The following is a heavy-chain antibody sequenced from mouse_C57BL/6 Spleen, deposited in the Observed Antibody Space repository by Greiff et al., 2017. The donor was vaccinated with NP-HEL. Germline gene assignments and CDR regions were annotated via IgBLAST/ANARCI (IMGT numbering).Heavy chain of an antibody. D-gene: IGHD1-3*01. CDR2: IYPGSGNT. Sequence: VQLQQSGAELVRPGASVKLSCKASGYTFTDYYINWVKQRPGQGLEWIARIYPGSGNTYYNEKFKGKATLTAEKSSSTAYMQLSSLTSEDSAVYFCARGNKDGAMDYWGQGTSVTVSS. J-gene: IGHJ4*01. CDR1: GYTFTDYY. CDR3: ARGNKDGAMDY. V-gene: IGHV1-76*01.